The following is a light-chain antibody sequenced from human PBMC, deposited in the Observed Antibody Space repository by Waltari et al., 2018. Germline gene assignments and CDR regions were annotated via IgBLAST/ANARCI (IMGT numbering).Light chain of an antibody. J-gene: IGKJ1*01. CDR3: QKYERLPAT. Sequence: VLTQSPGTLSLSPGETATLSCRASQSVGTYLAWYQQTPGQAPSLLIYGASNRAAGIPDRFSGSGSGTDFSLTISRLEPEDFAVYYCQKYERLPATFGQGTKVEIK. CDR2: GAS. CDR1: QSVGTY. V-gene: IGKV3-20*01.